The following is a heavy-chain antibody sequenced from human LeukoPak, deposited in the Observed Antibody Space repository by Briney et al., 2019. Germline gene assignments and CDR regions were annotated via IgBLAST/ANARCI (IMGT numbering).Heavy chain of an antibody. CDR2: VNEDGSET. Sequence: PGGSLRLSCEASGFIFNTYWIHWVRQAPGKGLVWVSRVNEDGSETNCADSVKGRLTISRDNAKNKVYLEMNSLRAEDTAVYYCARAKPADFDLWGRGTLLTVSS. V-gene: IGHV3-74*01. J-gene: IGHJ2*01. CDR1: GFIFNTYW. CDR3: ARAKPADFDL.